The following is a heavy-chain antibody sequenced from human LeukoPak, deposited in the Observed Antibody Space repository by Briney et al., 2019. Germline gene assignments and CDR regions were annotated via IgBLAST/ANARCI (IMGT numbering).Heavy chain of an antibody. J-gene: IGHJ4*02. Sequence: GGSLRLSCAGSGFTFSSYAMSWVRQAPGKGLEWVSGISSGGGSTYYADSVKGRFTISRDNSKNTLDLEMNSLRAEDTAVYYCARSACGGDCYLFDYWGQGTLVTVSS. V-gene: IGHV3-23*01. D-gene: IGHD2-21*02. CDR2: ISSGGGST. CDR1: GFTFSSYA. CDR3: ARSACGGDCYLFDY.